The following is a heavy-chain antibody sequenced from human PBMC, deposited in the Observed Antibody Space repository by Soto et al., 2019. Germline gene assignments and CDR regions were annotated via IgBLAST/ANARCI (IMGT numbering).Heavy chain of an antibody. CDR2: IYYSGAT. D-gene: IGHD2-8*02. J-gene: IGHJ4*02. Sequence: SETLSLTCTVSGDSISSYYWSWIRQPPGKGLEWIGYIYYSGATKYNPSLKSRVTISLDTSKNQFSLKLTSVTAADTAVYYCARDKITGLFDYWGQGTLVTVSS. CDR1: GDSISSYY. CDR3: ARDKITGLFDY. V-gene: IGHV4-59*12.